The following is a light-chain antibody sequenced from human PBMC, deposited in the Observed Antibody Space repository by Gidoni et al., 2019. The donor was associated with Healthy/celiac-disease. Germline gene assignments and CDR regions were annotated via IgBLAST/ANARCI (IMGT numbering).Light chain of an antibody. V-gene: IGKV1-9*01. CDR3: QQLNSYPLT. Sequence: DIQLTQSPSFLSASVGDRVTITCRASQGISSYLAWYQKKPGKAPKLLIYAASTLQSGVPSRFSGSGSGTEFTLTISSLQPEDFATYYCQQLNSYPLTFGGRTKVEIK. CDR2: AAS. CDR1: QGISSY. J-gene: IGKJ4*01.